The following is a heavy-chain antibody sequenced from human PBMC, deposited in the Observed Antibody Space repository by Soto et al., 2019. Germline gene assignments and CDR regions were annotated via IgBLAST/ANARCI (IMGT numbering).Heavy chain of an antibody. J-gene: IGHJ4*02. V-gene: IGHV4-59*01. D-gene: IGHD6-6*01. Sequence: PSETLSLTCTVSGGSISSYYWSWIRQPPGKGLEWIGYIYYSGSTNYNPSLKSRVTISVDTSKNQFSLKLSSVTAADTAVYYCARGSRAARRTSFDYWCQGTLVTVSS. CDR2: IYYSGST. CDR1: GGSISSYY. CDR3: ARGSRAARRTSFDY.